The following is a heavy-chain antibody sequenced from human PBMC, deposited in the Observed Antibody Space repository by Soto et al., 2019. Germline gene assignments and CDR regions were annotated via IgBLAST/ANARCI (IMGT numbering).Heavy chain of an antibody. Sequence: SVKVSCKASGGTFSSYAISWVRQAPGQGLEWMGGIIPIFGTANYAQKFQGRVTITADKSTNTAYMELSSLRSEDTAVYYCARDYCGGDCLAFDIWGQGTMVTVSS. CDR1: GGTFSSYA. V-gene: IGHV1-69*06. CDR2: IIPIFGTA. D-gene: IGHD2-21*02. J-gene: IGHJ3*02. CDR3: ARDYCGGDCLAFDI.